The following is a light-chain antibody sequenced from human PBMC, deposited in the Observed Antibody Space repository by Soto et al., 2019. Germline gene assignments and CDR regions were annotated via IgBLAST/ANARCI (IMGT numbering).Light chain of an antibody. CDR3: QQYGSSLFT. Sequence: DIVLTQSPGTLSLSPGERATLSCRASQSVSSKYLAWCQQKPGQPPRVLIYGTSIRATGIPERFSGGGSGTDFTLTITRLEPEDFAVYYCQQYGSSLFTFGPGTKVDFK. J-gene: IGKJ3*01. CDR1: QSVSSKY. CDR2: GTS. V-gene: IGKV3-20*01.